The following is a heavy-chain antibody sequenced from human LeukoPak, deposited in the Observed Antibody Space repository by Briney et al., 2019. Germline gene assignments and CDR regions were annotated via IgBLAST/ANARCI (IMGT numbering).Heavy chain of an antibody. Sequence: ASVKVSCKASGYTFTSYYMHWVRQAPGQGLEWMGIINPSGGSTSYAQKFQGRVTMTRDTSTSTVYMELSSLRSEDTAVYYCARAVYGNYDILTGYFGGGWFDPWGQGTLVTVSS. V-gene: IGHV1-46*01. CDR1: GYTFTSYY. J-gene: IGHJ5*02. CDR2: INPSGGST. CDR3: ARAVYGNYDILTGYFGGGWFDP. D-gene: IGHD3-9*01.